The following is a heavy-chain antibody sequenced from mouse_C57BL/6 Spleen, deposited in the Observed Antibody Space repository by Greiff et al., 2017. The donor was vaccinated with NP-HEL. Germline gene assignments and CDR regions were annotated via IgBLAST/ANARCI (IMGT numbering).Heavy chain of an antibody. J-gene: IGHJ2*01. CDR2: IDPSDSYT. CDR3: ATTITTVGAYYFDY. V-gene: IGHV1-50*01. D-gene: IGHD1-1*01. CDR1: GYTFTSYW. Sequence: QVQLKQPGAELVKPGASVKLSCKASGYTFTSYWMQWVKQRPGQGLEWIGEIDPSDSYTNYNQKFKGKATLTVDTSSSTAYMQLSSLTSEDSAVYYCATTITTVGAYYFDYWGQGTTLTVSS.